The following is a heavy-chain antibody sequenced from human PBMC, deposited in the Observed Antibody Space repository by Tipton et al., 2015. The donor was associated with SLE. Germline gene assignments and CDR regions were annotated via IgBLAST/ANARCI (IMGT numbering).Heavy chain of an antibody. D-gene: IGHD3-10*01. CDR2: IHHSGIT. V-gene: IGHV4-38-2*02. J-gene: IGHJ6*02. Sequence: LRLSCNVSGYSIRNGYYWGWIRQAPGTGLEWTGTIHHSGITYYNPSLKSRVTISVDTSKNQFSLKLRSVTAADTAVYYCARQRLRLLSPLDAWGQGTTVTVS. CDR1: GYSIRNGYY. CDR3: ARQRLRLLSPLDA.